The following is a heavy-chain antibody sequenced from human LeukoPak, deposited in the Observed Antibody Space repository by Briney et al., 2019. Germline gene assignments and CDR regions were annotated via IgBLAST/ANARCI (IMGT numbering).Heavy chain of an antibody. CDR1: GGSIGNYY. Sequence: SETLSLTCTVSGGSIGNYYWSWIRQPPGMGLEWIGYIYYSGSTNYNPSLKSRVTISLDTSKNQFSLKLRSVTAADTAVYYCARRTYYGSGSYYNEDVWGQGTTVTVSS. CDR2: IYYSGST. V-gene: IGHV4-59*08. J-gene: IGHJ6*02. D-gene: IGHD3-10*01. CDR3: ARRTYYGSGSYYNEDV.